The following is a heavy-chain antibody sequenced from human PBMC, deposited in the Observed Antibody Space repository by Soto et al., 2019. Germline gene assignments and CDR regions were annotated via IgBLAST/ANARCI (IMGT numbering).Heavy chain of an antibody. Sequence: ASVKVSCKASGYTFTSYGISWVRQAPGQGLEWMGWISAYNGNTNYAQKLQGRVTMTTDTSTSTAYMELRSLRSDDTAVYYCARAFKDVVVPAAIWNCFDPWGQGTLVTVS. CDR2: ISAYNGNT. CDR3: ARAFKDVVVPAAIWNCFDP. J-gene: IGHJ5*02. V-gene: IGHV1-18*01. D-gene: IGHD2-2*02. CDR1: GYTFTSYG.